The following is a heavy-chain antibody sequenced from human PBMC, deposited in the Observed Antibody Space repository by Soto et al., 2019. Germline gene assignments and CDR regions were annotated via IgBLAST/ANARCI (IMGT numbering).Heavy chain of an antibody. CDR3: ARSGYCSSTSCYRRPFDY. CDR2: IIPIFGTA. V-gene: IGHV1-69*13. D-gene: IGHD2-2*01. J-gene: IGHJ4*02. Sequence: ASVKVSCKASGGTFSSYAISWVRQAPGQGLEWMGGIIPIFGTANYAQKFQGRVTITADESTSTAYMELSSLRSEDTAVYYCARSGYCSSTSCYRRPFDYWGQGTLVTVSS. CDR1: GGTFSSYA.